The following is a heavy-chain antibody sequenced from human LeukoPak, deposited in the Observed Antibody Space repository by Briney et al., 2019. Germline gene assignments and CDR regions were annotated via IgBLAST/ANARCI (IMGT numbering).Heavy chain of an antibody. Sequence: ASVKVSCKASGYTFTGYYMHWVRQAPGQGLGWMGIINPSGGSTSYAQKFQGRVTMTRDTSTSTVYMELSSLRSEDTAVYYCARFPYYYDSSGYTVVGMDVWGQGTTVTVSS. CDR3: ARFPYYYDSSGYTVVGMDV. CDR2: INPSGGST. D-gene: IGHD3-22*01. CDR1: GYTFTGYY. V-gene: IGHV1-46*01. J-gene: IGHJ6*02.